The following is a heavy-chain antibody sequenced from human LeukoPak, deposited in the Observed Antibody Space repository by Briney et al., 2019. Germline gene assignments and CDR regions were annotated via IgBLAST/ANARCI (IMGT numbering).Heavy chain of an antibody. J-gene: IGHJ4*02. Sequence: GGSLRLSCAASGFSFSNYWMHWVRQAPGKGLVWVSGINSDGETTTYADSVKGRFTISRDNAKNSLYLQMNSLRAEDTAVYYCARDGTTDYFDYWGQGTLVTVSS. D-gene: IGHD1/OR15-1a*01. V-gene: IGHV3-74*01. CDR3: ARDGTTDYFDY. CDR1: GFSFSNYW. CDR2: INSDGETT.